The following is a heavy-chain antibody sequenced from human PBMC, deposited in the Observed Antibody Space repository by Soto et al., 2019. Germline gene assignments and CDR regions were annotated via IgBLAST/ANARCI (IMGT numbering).Heavy chain of an antibody. V-gene: IGHV3-21*01. CDR2: ISSSSSYI. Sequence: GGSLRLSCAASGFTFSSYSMNWVRQAPGKGLEWVSSISSSSSYIYYADSVKGRFTISRDNAKNSLYLQMNSLRAEDTAVYYCARCLVIVYCSSNSCDVRYYWGQGTLVTVSS. J-gene: IGHJ4*02. CDR3: ARCLVIVYCSSNSCDVRYY. CDR1: GFTFSSYS. D-gene: IGHD2-2*01.